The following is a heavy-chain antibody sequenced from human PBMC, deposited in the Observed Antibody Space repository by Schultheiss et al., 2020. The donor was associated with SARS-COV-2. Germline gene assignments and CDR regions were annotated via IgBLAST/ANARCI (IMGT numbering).Heavy chain of an antibody. CDR1: GFTFSSHA. Sequence: GGSLRLSCAASGFTFSSHAMHWVRQAPGKGLEWVAVISYDGSNKYYADSVKGRFTISRDNSKNTLYLQMNSLRAEDTAVYYCARGYYDSTPLDYWGQGTLVTVSS. CDR3: ARGYYDSTPLDY. CDR2: ISYDGSNK. J-gene: IGHJ4*02. D-gene: IGHD3-22*01. V-gene: IGHV3-30*11.